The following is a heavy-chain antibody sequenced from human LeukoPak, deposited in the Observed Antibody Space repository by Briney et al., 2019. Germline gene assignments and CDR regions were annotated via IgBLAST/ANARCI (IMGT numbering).Heavy chain of an antibody. CDR1: GGSISSYY. D-gene: IGHD3-16*01. Sequence: SETLSLTCTVSGGSISSYYWSWIRQPPGKGLEWIGYIYYSGSTNYNPSLKSRVTISVDTSKNQFSLKLSSVTAADTAVYYCARDNDSRDPPHFDYWGQGTLVTVSS. V-gene: IGHV4-59*01. CDR2: IYYSGST. CDR3: ARDNDSRDPPHFDY. J-gene: IGHJ4*02.